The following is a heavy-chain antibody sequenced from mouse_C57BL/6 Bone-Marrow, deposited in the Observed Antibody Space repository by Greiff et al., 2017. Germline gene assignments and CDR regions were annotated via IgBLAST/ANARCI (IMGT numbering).Heavy chain of an antibody. CDR1: GYTFTDYY. J-gene: IGHJ2*01. D-gene: IGHD1-1*01. V-gene: IGHV1-84*01. CDR2: IYPGSGNT. CDR3: ARFITTVVAPVDY. Sequence: VQLQHSGPELVKPGASVKISCKASGYTFTDYYINWVKQRPGPGLDWIGWIYPGSGNTKYNEKFTGKSTLTVDTSSSTAYMQLSSLTSEDSAVYFCARFITTVVAPVDYWGQGTTLTVSS.